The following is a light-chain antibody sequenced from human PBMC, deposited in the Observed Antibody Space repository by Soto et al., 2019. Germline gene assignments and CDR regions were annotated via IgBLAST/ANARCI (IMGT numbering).Light chain of an antibody. V-gene: IGLV2-11*01. CDR1: SSDVGGYNH. Sequence: QSALTQPRSVSGSPGQSVTVSCTGTSSDVGGYNHVTWYQQHPGKAPKLMISEVNKRPSGVPDRFSGSKSGNTASLTISGLQAEDEADYSCCSFAGRIFVFGTGTKLTVL. J-gene: IGLJ1*01. CDR2: EVN. CDR3: CSFAGRIFV.